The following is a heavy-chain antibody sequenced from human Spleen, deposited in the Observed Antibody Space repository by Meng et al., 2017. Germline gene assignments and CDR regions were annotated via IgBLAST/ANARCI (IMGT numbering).Heavy chain of an antibody. Sequence: QGELRQVGAGLSKPSDTLSLTCVFSGGSFSDSYWSWIRQPPGKGLECVATISNNGDTHYADSMTGRFIISRDDSRHTLYLHVSSLRVEDTAMYYCARDCCSENGPIDHWGQGALVTVSS. D-gene: IGHD2-15*01. V-gene: IGHV4-34*01. J-gene: IGHJ4*02. CDR2: ISNNGDT. CDR1: GGSFSDSY. CDR3: ARDCCSENGPIDH.